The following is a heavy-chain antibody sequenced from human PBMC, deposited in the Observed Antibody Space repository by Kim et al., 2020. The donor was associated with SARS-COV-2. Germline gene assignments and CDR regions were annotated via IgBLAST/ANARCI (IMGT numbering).Heavy chain of an antibody. Sequence: SETLSLTCTVSGYSISSGYYWGWIRQPPGKGLEWIGSIYHSGSTYYNPSLKSRVTISVDTSKNQFSLKLSSVTAADTAVYYCARGEVGATGGADYWGQGTLVTVSS. V-gene: IGHV4-38-2*02. J-gene: IGHJ4*02. D-gene: IGHD1-26*01. CDR3: ARGEVGATGGADY. CDR1: GYSISSGYY. CDR2: IYHSGST.